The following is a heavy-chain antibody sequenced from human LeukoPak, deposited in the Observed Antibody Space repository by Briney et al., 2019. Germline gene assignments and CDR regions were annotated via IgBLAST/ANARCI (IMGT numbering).Heavy chain of an antibody. D-gene: IGHD3-22*01. Sequence: SQTLSLTCTVSGGSISSGDYYWSWIRQPPGKDLEWIGYIYYSGSTYYNPSLKSRVTISVDTSKNQFSLKLSSVTAADTAVYYCASWTYYYDSSGYRRAHFDYWGQGTLVTVSS. V-gene: IGHV4-30-4*01. J-gene: IGHJ4*02. CDR3: ASWTYYYDSSGYRRAHFDY. CDR2: IYYSGST. CDR1: GGSISSGDYY.